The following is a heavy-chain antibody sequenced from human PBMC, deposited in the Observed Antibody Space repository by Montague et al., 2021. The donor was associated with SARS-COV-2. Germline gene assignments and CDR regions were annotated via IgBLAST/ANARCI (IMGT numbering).Heavy chain of an antibody. CDR3: ARVGRQQLVRLSGMDV. CDR1: GGSISSSGYY. V-gene: IGHV4-39*07. Sequence: SETLSLTCTVSGGSISSSGYYWGWIRQPPGKGLEWIGSIYYSGSTYYNPSLKSRVTISVDTSKNQFSLKLSSVTAADTAVYYCARVGRQQLVRLSGMDVWGQGNTVTVSS. CDR2: IYYSGST. J-gene: IGHJ6*02. D-gene: IGHD6-13*01.